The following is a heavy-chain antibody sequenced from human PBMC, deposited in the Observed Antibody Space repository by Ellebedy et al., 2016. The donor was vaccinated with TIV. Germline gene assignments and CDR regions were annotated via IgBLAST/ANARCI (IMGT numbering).Heavy chain of an antibody. V-gene: IGHV4-34*01. D-gene: IGHD6-19*01. CDR2: INHSGST. CDR1: GGSFSGYY. CDR3: AMAFPYSSGWAFDY. Sequence: MPSETLSLTCAVYGGSFSGYYWSWIRQPPGKGLEWIGEINHSGSTSYNPSLKSRVSISVDTSSNQFSLKLYSVTAADTAVYYCAMAFPYSSGWAFDYWGQGTLITVSS. J-gene: IGHJ4*02.